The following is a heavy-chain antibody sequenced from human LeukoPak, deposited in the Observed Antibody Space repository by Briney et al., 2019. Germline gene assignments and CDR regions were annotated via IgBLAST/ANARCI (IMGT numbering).Heavy chain of an antibody. Sequence: GGSLRLSCAASGFIFSNGWMSWVRQAPGKGLEWVGRIKTKTDGGTTDYAAPVKGRFTISRDDSKNTLYLQMNSLKTEDTAVYYCTTVTITSHWDDAFDIWGQGTMVTVSS. D-gene: IGHD2-2*01. V-gene: IGHV3-15*01. CDR1: GFIFSNGW. CDR2: IKTKTDGGTT. CDR3: TTVTITSHWDDAFDI. J-gene: IGHJ3*02.